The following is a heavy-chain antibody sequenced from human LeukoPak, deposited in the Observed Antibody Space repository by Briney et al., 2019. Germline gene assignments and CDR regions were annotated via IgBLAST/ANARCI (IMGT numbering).Heavy chain of an antibody. Sequence: PGGSLRLSCAAAGSSFSSYWMHWVRQAPGRGLVWVSRMNRHGHRSSRADTEKRRLSIYKDNDENTQCLQMTSVRDEDTAGYYCARACSRRWKRAAFD. V-gene: IGHV3-74*01. D-gene: IGHD6-13*01. CDR2: MNRHGHRS. J-gene: IGHJ3*01. CDR3: ARACSRRWKRAAFD. CDR1: GSSFSSYW.